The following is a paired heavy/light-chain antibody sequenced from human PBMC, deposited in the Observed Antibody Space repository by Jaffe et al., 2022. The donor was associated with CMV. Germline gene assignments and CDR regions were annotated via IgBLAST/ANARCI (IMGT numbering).Light chain of an antibody. CDR2: GAS. CDR1: QSVGSGY. V-gene: IGKV3-20*01. J-gene: IGKJ3*01. CDR3: QQYGSSRGFT. Sequence: EIVLTQSPGTLSLSPGERATLSCRASQSVGSGYLAWYQQKPGQAPRLLIYGASTRATGVPDRFSGSGSGTDFTLTISRLEPEDFAVYYCQQYGSSRGFTFGPGTKVDIK.
Heavy chain of an antibody. CDR1: GYTFATYG. CDR3: AREVQNVVVPDAIQYYYYGMGV. CDR2: ISVYSGNT. V-gene: IGHV1-18*01. D-gene: IGHD2-2*02. J-gene: IGHJ6*02. Sequence: GQLVQSGGEVKKPGASVKVSCKASGYTFATYGISWVRQAPGQGLEWMGWISVYSGNTIYAQKFQGRVTMTTDTSTGTAYMELRSLTSDDTAVYYCAREVQNVVVPDAIQYYYYGMGVWGQGTTVTVSS.